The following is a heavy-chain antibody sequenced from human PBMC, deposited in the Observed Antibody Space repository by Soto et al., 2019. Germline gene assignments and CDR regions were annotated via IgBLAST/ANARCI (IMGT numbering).Heavy chain of an antibody. CDR1: GGSISSGGYS. V-gene: IGHV4-30-2*01. CDR3: ASDLLGGFDY. J-gene: IGHJ4*02. D-gene: IGHD3-16*01. Sequence: SETLSLTCAVSGGSISSGGYSWSWIRQPPGKGLEWIGYIYHSGSTYYNPSLKSRVTISVDRSKNQFSLKLSSVTAADTAVYYCASDLLGGFDYWGQGTLVTVSS. CDR2: IYHSGST.